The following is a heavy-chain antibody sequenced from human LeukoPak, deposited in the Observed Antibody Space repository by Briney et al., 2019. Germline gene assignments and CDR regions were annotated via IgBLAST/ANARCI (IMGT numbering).Heavy chain of an antibody. CDR3: ARHGRGSRSPNAFDI. V-gene: IGHV5-51*01. J-gene: IGHJ3*02. D-gene: IGHD3-10*01. CDR1: GYSFTDYW. Sequence: GESLKISCKGSGYSFTDYWIGWVRQMPGEGLQWMGIIYPDDSDIRYSPSFQGQVTISADKSIITAYLQWSSLKASDTAMYYCARHGRGSRSPNAFDIWGQGTIVTVSS. CDR2: IYPDDSDI.